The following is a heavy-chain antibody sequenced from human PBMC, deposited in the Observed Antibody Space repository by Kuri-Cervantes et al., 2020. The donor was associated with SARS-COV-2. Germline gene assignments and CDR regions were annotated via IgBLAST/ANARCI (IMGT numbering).Heavy chain of an antibody. V-gene: IGHV3-74*01. CDR2: NNPDGSYT. CDR1: GFTFSGHW. J-gene: IGHJ4*01. Sequence: GESLKISCAASGFTFSGHWLHWVRQAPGKGLVWVSRNNPDGSYTNNADSVKGRFTLSRDNAKNMLFLQMNSLCAEDTDVYYCVRDGDHWNFDYWGQGTLVTVSS. CDR3: VRDGDHWNFDY. D-gene: IGHD1-1*01.